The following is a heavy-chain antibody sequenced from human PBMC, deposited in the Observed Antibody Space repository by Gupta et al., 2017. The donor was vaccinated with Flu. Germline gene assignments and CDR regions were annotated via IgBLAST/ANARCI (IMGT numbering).Heavy chain of an antibody. D-gene: IGHD2-21*01. V-gene: IGHV3-23*01. CDR3: ANAWAYCGDDCYQYYFNY. J-gene: IGHJ4*02. CDR2: LSGSGGNT. Sequence: GKVLEWVSALSGSGGNTYYADSVKGRFIISRDNSKNMLYLQMNGLRAEDTAVYFCANAWAYCGDDCYQYYFNYWGQGALVAVSS.